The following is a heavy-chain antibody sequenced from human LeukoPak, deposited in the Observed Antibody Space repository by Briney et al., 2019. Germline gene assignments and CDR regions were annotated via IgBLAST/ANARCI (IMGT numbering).Heavy chain of an antibody. CDR1: GFTFTSYW. CDR3: ARVLSYFGSGSYPAY. J-gene: IGHJ4*02. V-gene: IGHV3-74*01. CDR2: VSPDGRRT. Sequence: GGPLRLSCAASGFTFTSYWMHWAGQVPGKGLVGIAQVSPDGRRTDYADSVKGRFTVSRDNTNHILYLQMNSLTADDTAVYYCARVLSYFGSGSYPAYWGQGTLVTVSS. D-gene: IGHD3-10*01.